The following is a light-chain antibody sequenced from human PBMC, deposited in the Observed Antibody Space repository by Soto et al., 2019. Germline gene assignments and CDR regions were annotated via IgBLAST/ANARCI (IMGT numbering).Light chain of an antibody. V-gene: IGKV3D-15*01. Sequence: EMVMTQSPATLSVSPGERATLSCRASQSVSSNLAWYQQKPGQAPRLLIYGASSRATGIPDRFSGSGSGTEFTLTISSLQPDDFATYYCQHYNSYSEAFGEGTKVVIK. CDR2: GAS. J-gene: IGKJ1*01. CDR1: QSVSSN. CDR3: QHYNSYSEA.